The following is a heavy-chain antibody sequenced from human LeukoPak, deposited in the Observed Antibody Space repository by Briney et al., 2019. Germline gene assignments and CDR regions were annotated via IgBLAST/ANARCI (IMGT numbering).Heavy chain of an antibody. J-gene: IGHJ4*02. V-gene: IGHV4-39*01. CDR2: IYYSGST. CDR1: GGFISSSSYY. D-gene: IGHD6-19*01. CDR3: ARQPGLAGFSFDY. Sequence: SETLSLTCTVSGGFISSSSYYWGWIRQPPGKGLEWIGSIYYSGSTYYNPSLKSRVTISVDTSKNQFSLKLSSVAAADTAVYYCARQPGLAGFSFDYWGQGTLVTVSS.